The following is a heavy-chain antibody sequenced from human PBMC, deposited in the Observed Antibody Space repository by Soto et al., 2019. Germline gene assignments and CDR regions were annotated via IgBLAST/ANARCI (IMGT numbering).Heavy chain of an antibody. CDR1: GGSLSSGAYY. CDR3: ARLMYMGELRSNWFDP. CDR2: IYYSGST. D-gene: IGHD3-16*01. Sequence: PSETLSLTCTVSGGSLSSGAYYWSWIRQHPGKGLEWIGYIYYSGSTYYNPSLESRVTLSVDTSTKQFSLKVSSVTAADTAVYYCARLMYMGELRSNWFDPWGQGTLVTVSS. V-gene: IGHV4-31*03. J-gene: IGHJ5*02.